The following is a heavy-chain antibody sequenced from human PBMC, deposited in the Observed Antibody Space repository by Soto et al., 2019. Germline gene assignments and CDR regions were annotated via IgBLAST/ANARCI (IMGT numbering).Heavy chain of an antibody. D-gene: IGHD3-9*01. CDR3: GRVGPHDEILTGPLDV. J-gene: IGHJ6*02. CDR1: GYRFTNYW. Sequence: GESLKISCQASGYRFTNYWIGWVRQMPGKGLEWMGIIYPGDSDTRYSPSFRGQVTISVDKSVNTAYLQWSTLRASDTAMYYCGRVGPHDEILTGPLDVWGQGTTVTV. CDR2: IYPGDSDT. V-gene: IGHV5-51*01.